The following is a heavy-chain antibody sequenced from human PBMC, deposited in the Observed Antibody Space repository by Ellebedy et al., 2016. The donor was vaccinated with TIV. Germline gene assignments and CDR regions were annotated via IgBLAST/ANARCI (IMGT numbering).Heavy chain of an antibody. CDR2: IYPGDSDT. D-gene: IGHD1-26*01. Sequence: KVSCKGSGYSFTSYWIGWVRQLPGKGLEWMGIIYPGDSDTRYSPSFQGQVTISADKSISTAYLQWSRLKASDTAMYYCARPPDSWSHDDYFYYWGQGTLVTVSS. CDR1: GYSFTSYW. J-gene: IGHJ4*02. V-gene: IGHV5-51*01. CDR3: ARPPDSWSHDDYFYY.